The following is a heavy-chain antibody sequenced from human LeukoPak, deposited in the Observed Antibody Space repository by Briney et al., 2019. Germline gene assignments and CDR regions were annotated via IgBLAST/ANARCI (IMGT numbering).Heavy chain of an antibody. Sequence: GGSLRLSCAASGFTFSDYYMSWIRQAPGKGLEWISYISPSAYSTYYADSVKGRFSISRDNAKNSLYLQMNSLRVEDTAIYYCARGKRRFDIWGQGTLVTVSS. J-gene: IGHJ4*02. CDR3: ARGKRRFDI. CDR1: GFTFSDYY. V-gene: IGHV3-11*01. CDR2: ISPSAYST.